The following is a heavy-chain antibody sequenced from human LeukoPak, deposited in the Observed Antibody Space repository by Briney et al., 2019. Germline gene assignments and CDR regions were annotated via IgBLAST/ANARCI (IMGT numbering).Heavy chain of an antibody. V-gene: IGHV3-48*02. CDR1: GFTFSSYS. CDR2: ISSSSSTI. D-gene: IGHD2-2*01. CDR3: ARVMGYCSSTSCYARFDY. J-gene: IGHJ4*02. Sequence: GGSLRLSCAASGFTFSSYSMNWVRQAPGKGLEWVSYISSSSSTIYYADSVKGRFTISRDNAKNSLYLQMNSLRDEDTAVYYCARVMGYCSSTSCYARFDYWGQGTLVTVSS.